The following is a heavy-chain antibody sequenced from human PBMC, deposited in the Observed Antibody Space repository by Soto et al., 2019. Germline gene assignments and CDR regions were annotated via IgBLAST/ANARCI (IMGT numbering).Heavy chain of an antibody. CDR1: GGSIRSGAFY. V-gene: IGHV4-30-4*08. Sequence: TSETLSLTCTVSGGSIRSGAFYCSWIRQHPGKGLEWIGYIYSSGTTYYNPSPKSRVTISVDTSKNQFSLKLSSVTAADTAVYYCARLYSGYVRWFDPWGQGTLVTVSS. D-gene: IGHD5-12*01. CDR2: IYSSGTT. J-gene: IGHJ5*02. CDR3: ARLYSGYVRWFDP.